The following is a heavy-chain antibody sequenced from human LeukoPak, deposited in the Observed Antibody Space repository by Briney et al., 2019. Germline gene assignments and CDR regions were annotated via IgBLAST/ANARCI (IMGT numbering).Heavy chain of an antibody. CDR3: ARLNRIGGTYFFDY. CDR2: TRNKANSYST. CDR1: GFTFSDYH. D-gene: IGHD1-26*01. V-gene: IGHV3-72*01. Sequence: GGSLRLSCSASGFTFSDYHMSWIRQAPGKGLEWVGRTRNKANSYSTAYAASVRDRFTISRDVSENSLYLQMSSLKTEDTAVYYCARLNRIGGTYFFDYWGQGTLVTVSS. J-gene: IGHJ4*02.